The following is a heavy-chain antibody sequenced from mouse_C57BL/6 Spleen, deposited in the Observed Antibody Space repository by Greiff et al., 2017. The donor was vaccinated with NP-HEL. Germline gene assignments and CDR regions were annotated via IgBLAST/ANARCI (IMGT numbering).Heavy chain of an antibody. J-gene: IGHJ3*01. CDR1: GFTFSSYA. V-gene: IGHV5-4*01. Sequence: EVKLVESGGGLVKPGGSLKLSCAASGFTFSSYAMSWVRQTPEKRLEWVATISDGGSYTYYPDNLKGRFTISRDNAKNNLYLQMSHLKSEDTAMYYCARDDSWFAYWGQGTLGTVSA. CDR2: ISDGGSYT. D-gene: IGHD2-4*01. CDR3: ARDDSWFAY.